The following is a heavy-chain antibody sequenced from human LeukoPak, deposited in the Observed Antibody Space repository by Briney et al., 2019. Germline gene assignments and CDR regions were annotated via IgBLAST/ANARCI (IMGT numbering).Heavy chain of an antibody. J-gene: IGHJ4*02. CDR3: AREPAPYGGNLYYFDY. CDR1: GYTFTSYD. Sequence: SVKVSCKASGYTFTSYDISWVRQAPGQGLEWMGRIIPIFGTANYAQKFQGRVTITTDESTSTAYMELSSLRSEDTAVYYCAREPAPYGGNLYYFDYWGQGTLVTVSS. CDR2: IIPIFGTA. D-gene: IGHD4-23*01. V-gene: IGHV1-69*05.